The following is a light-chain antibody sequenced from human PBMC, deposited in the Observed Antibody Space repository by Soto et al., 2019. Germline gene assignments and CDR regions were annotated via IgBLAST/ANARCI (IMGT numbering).Light chain of an antibody. V-gene: IGKV1-5*01. CDR1: QRISSW. CDR3: QHTET. J-gene: IGKJ1*01. CDR2: DDS. Sequence: DIQMTQSPSTLSASVGDRVTITCRASQRISSWLAWYQQKPGKAPKLLIYDDSSLESGVPSRFSGSGSGTEFTLTTSSLQADDFATYSCQHTETFGQGTKVEIK.